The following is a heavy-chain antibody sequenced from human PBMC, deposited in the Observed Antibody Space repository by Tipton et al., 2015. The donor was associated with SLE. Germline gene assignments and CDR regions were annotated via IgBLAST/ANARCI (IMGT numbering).Heavy chain of an antibody. D-gene: IGHD2-2*01. CDR3: ARGGYCSRATCDRATKARFDP. J-gene: IGHJ5*02. V-gene: IGHV3-49*03. CDR1: GFTSGFPFGDYA. Sequence: RSLRLSCIGSGFTSGFPFGDYAMSWFRQAPGKGLEWVGFIRGKGHVGTTEYAASVKGRFTISRDDSKSIAYLQMNNLKTEDTAVYYCARGGYCSRATCDRATKARFDPWGQGTLVTVSS. CDR2: IRGKGHVGTT.